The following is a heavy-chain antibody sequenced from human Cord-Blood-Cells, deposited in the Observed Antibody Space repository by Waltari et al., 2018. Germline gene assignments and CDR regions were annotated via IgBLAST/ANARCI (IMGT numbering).Heavy chain of an antibody. D-gene: IGHD5-18*01. CDR3: ARAGYSYGYFDY. Sequence: QLQLQESGPGLVKPSETLSLTCTVSGGSISSSSYYWGWIRQPPGKGLEWIWSIYYSGRTYYNPSLKSRVTISVDTSKTQSSLKRISVTAADTSVYYCARAGYSYGYFDYWGQGTLVTVSS. J-gene: IGHJ4*02. CDR1: GGSISSSSYY. CDR2: IYYSGRT. V-gene: IGHV4-39*01.